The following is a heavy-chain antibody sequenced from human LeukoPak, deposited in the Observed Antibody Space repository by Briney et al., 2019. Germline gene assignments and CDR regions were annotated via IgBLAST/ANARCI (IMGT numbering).Heavy chain of an antibody. CDR3: ARGRLLSSP. CDR1: GGSFSGYY. J-gene: IGHJ4*02. Sequence: LVKPSQTLSLTCAVYGGSFSGYYWSWIRQPPGKGLEWIGEINHSGSTNYNPSLKSRVTISVDTSKNQFSLKLSSVTAADTAVYYCARGRLLSSPWGQGTLVTVSS. D-gene: IGHD1-26*01. CDR2: INHSGST. V-gene: IGHV4-34*01.